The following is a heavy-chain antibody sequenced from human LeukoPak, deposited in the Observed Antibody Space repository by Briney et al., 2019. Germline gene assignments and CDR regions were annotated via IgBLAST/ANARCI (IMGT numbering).Heavy chain of an antibody. Sequence: GGSLRLSCAASGFTFSEYYINWIRQAPGRGLEWVSHISSSGRLMQYADSVRGRFTITRDNAQNFMSLQMNNLKPEDTAVYYCARDTNNGLDVWGRGTTVTVS. CDR3: ARDTNNGLDV. V-gene: IGHV3-11*01. CDR2: ISSSGRLM. CDR1: GFTFSEYY. J-gene: IGHJ6*02. D-gene: IGHD1-14*01.